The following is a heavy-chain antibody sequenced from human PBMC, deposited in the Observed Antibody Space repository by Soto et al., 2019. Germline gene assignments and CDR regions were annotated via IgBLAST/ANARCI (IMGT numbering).Heavy chain of an antibody. V-gene: IGHV1-46*03. Sequence: QVQLVQSGSEVKKPGASVKVSCKASGYTFTSYYMHWVRQAPGQGPEWMGIIHPSGGSTSYAKKFQGRVTLTRDASTSTFYMELSSLRAEDTAVYYCDRGPIIFPPLYWGQGTLGTVCS. CDR3: DRGPIIFPPLY. J-gene: IGHJ4*02. D-gene: IGHD2-21*01. CDR1: GYTFTSYY. CDR2: IHPSGGST.